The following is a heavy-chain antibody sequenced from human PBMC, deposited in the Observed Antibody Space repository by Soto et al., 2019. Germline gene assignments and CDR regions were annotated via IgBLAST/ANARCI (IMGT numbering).Heavy chain of an antibody. D-gene: IGHD6-19*01. CDR3: ARPSSGRYNWFDP. CDR2: ISSSSSYI. J-gene: IGHJ5*02. CDR1: GFTFSSYS. V-gene: IGHV3-21*01. Sequence: GGSLRLSCAASGFTFSSYSMNWVRQAPGKGLEWVSSISSSSSYIYYADSVKGRFTISRDNAKNSLYLQMNSLRAEDTAVYYCARPSSGRYNWFDPWGQGTLVTVSS.